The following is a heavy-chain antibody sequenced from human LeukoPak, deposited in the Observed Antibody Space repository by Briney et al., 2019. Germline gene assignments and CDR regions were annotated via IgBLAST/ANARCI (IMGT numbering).Heavy chain of an antibody. CDR3: ARAPSIAAVDY. D-gene: IGHD6-13*01. CDR1: GFTVSSNY. J-gene: IGHJ4*02. Sequence: GGSLRLSCAASGFTVSSNYMSWVRQAPGKGLEWVSVIYSGGSTYYADSVKGRFTISRDNSKNTLYLQMNSLRAEDTAVYYCARAPSIAAVDYWGQGTLVTVSS. CDR2: IYSGGST. V-gene: IGHV3-66*01.